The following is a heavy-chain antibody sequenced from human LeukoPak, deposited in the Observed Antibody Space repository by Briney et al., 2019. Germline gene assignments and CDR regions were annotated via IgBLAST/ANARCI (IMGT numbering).Heavy chain of an antibody. CDR2: ISSSGSSI. CDR1: GFTFSDYY. V-gene: IGHV3-11*04. J-gene: IGHJ4*02. CDR3: AADSSGYYFDY. D-gene: IGHD3-22*01. Sequence: TPGGSLRLSCAASGFTFSDYYMSWIRQAPGKGLEWVSYISSSGSSIYYADSAKGRFTISRDNAKNSLYLQMNSLGAEDTAVYYCAADSSGYYFDYWGQGTLVTVSS.